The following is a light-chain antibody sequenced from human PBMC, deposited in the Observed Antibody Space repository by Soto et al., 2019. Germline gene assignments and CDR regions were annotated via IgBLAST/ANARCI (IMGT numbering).Light chain of an antibody. CDR3: QQFDSLPPT. V-gene: IGKV1-33*01. J-gene: IGKJ3*01. Sequence: DIQMTQSPSTLSASVGDRVAITCRASDNIVHWVAWYQQKPGKAPKLLIYDAFKLKTGVPSRFSGSGSGTDFTFTISSLQPEDIATYYCQQFDSLPPTFGPGT. CDR2: DAF. CDR1: DNIVHW.